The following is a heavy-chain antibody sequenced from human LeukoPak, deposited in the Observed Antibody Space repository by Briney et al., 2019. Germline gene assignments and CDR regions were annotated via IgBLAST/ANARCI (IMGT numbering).Heavy chain of an antibody. CDR2: IYYSGST. V-gene: IGHV4-59*01. J-gene: IGHJ2*01. CDR1: GGSISSYY. D-gene: IGHD3-22*01. CDR3: ARVRLGYDSSGYHYWYFDL. Sequence: SETLSLTCTVSGGSISSYYWSWIRQPPGKGLEWIGYIYYSGSTNYNPSLKSRVTISVDTSKNQFSLKLSSVTAADTAVYYCARVRLGYDSSGYHYWYFDLWGRGTLVTVSS.